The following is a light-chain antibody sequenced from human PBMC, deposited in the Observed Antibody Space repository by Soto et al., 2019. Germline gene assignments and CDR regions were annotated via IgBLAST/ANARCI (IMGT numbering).Light chain of an antibody. V-gene: IGKV1-5*01. CDR3: QQYHKYWT. J-gene: IGKJ1*01. CDR1: QSISSW. Sequence: DIQMPQSPSTLSASVGDRVTITCRASQSISSWLAWYQQKPGKAPKLLIYDASTLERGVPSRFSGSGSGTEFTLTISSLQADDFAAYYCQQYHKYWTFGQGTKVDIK. CDR2: DAS.